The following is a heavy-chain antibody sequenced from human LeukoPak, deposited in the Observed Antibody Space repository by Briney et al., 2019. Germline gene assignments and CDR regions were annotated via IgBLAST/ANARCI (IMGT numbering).Heavy chain of an antibody. V-gene: IGHV4-31*03. Sequence: PSQTLSLTCTVSGGSISSGGYYWSWIRQHPGKGLEWIGYIYYSGSTYYNPSLKSRVTISVDTSKNQFSLRLSSVTAADTAVYYCARLRVEKKYFGSGRSLGRNYYYGMDVWGPGTTVTVSS. CDR3: ARLRVEKKYFGSGRSLGRNYYYGMDV. CDR2: IYYSGST. J-gene: IGHJ6*02. D-gene: IGHD3-10*01. CDR1: GGSISSGGYY.